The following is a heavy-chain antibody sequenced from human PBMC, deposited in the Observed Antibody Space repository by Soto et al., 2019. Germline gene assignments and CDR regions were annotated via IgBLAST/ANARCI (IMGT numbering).Heavy chain of an antibody. D-gene: IGHD3-3*01. CDR2: IYYSGST. Sequence: PSETLSLTCTVSGGSVSSGSYYWGWIRQPPGKGLEWIGYIYYSGSTNYNPSLKSRVTISVDTSKNQFSLKLSSVTAADTAVYYCARVSPGYDFWSGYYPPYYFDYWGQGTLVTVSS. CDR1: GGSVSSGSYY. J-gene: IGHJ4*02. CDR3: ARVSPGYDFWSGYYPPYYFDY. V-gene: IGHV4-61*01.